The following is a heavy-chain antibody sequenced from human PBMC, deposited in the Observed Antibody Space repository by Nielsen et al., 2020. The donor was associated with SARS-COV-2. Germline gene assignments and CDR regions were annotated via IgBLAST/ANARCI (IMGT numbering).Heavy chain of an antibody. CDR1: GFTFSAHA. CDR2: VSGDSAATT. Sequence: GGSLRLSCAASGFTFSAHAMIWVRQTAGKGLEWVSAVSGDSAATTYYPDSVKGRFIISRDNSKNTLYLQMHGLRAEDTAVYYCARDGRIGYGVYLDHWGQGTPVTVSS. CDR3: ARDGRIGYGVYLDH. J-gene: IGHJ4*02. D-gene: IGHD5-12*01. V-gene: IGHV3-23*01.